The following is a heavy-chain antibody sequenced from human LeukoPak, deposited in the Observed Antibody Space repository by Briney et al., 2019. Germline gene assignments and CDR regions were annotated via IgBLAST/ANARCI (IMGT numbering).Heavy chain of an antibody. Sequence: GESLKISCKGSGCSFTSYWIGWVRQMPGKGLEWMGIIYPGDSDTRYSPSFQGQVTISADKSISTAYLQWSSLKASDTAKYYCARSRGYSYGPFDYWGQGTLVTVSS. V-gene: IGHV5-51*01. CDR3: ARSRGYSYGPFDY. D-gene: IGHD5-18*01. J-gene: IGHJ4*02. CDR1: GCSFTSYW. CDR2: IYPGDSDT.